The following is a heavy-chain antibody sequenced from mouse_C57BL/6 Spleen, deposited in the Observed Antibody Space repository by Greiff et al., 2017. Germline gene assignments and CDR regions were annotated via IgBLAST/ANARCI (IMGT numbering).Heavy chain of an antibody. CDR3: SRGDNPNWYFDV. J-gene: IGHJ1*03. CDR2: IDPETGGT. CDR1: GYTFTDYE. V-gene: IGHV1-15*01. Sequence: QVQLQQSGAELVRPGASVTLSCKASGYTFTDYEMHWVKQTPVHGLEWIGAIDPETGGTAYNQKFKGKAILTADKSSSTAYMELRSLTSEDSAVYYCSRGDNPNWYFDVWGTGTTVTVSS. D-gene: IGHD1-3*01.